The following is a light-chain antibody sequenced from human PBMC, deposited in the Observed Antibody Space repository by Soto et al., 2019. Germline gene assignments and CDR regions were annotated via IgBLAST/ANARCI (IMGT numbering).Light chain of an antibody. CDR3: QQYGTSRWT. CDR2: DAS. Sequence: EIVLMQSPATLSLSPGERATLSCGASQNVSNSYLAWYQQKPGLAPRLLIYDASSRAIGIPDRFSGSGSGADFTLTISRLEPEDFAVYYCQQYGTSRWTFGQGTKVEIK. CDR1: QNVSNSY. J-gene: IGKJ1*01. V-gene: IGKV3D-20*01.